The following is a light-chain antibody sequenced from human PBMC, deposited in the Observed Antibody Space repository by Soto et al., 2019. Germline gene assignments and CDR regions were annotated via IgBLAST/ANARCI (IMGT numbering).Light chain of an antibody. CDR2: EVS. V-gene: IGLV2-8*01. J-gene: IGLJ1*01. CDR1: SSDVGGYNY. CDR3: SSYAGSNIYV. Sequence: ALTQPPSASGSPGQSVTISCTGTSSDVGGYNYVSWYQQHPGKAPKLMIYEVSKRPSGVPDRFSGSKSGNTASLTVSGLQAEDEADYYWSSYAGSNIYVFGTGTKVTVL.